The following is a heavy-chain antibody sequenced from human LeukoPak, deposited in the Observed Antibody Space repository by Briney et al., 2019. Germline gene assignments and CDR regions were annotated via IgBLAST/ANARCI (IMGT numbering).Heavy chain of an antibody. CDR1: GGSISSGGYS. V-gene: IGHV4-30-2*01. CDR3: ARETVAEHAFDV. Sequence: SQTLSLTCAVSGGSISSGGYSWSWIRQPPGKGLEWIGYIYHSGSTYYNPSLESRVSISVDTSKNQFSLKVTSVTAADTAVYYCARETVAEHAFDVWGQGTMVTVSS. D-gene: IGHD4-23*01. CDR2: IYHSGST. J-gene: IGHJ3*01.